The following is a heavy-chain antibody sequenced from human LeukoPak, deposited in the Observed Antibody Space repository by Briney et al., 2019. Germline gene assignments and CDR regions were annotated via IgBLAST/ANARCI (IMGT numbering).Heavy chain of an antibody. CDR1: GFTFSDYY. CDR3: ARDYYYDSSGDAFDI. Sequence: GGSLRLSCAASGFTFSDYYMSWIRQAPGKGLEWVSYISSSGSTMYYADSVRGRFTISRDNAKNSLYLQMNSLRAEDTAVYYCARDYYYDSSGDAFDIWGQGTMVTVSS. J-gene: IGHJ3*02. CDR2: ISSSGSTM. D-gene: IGHD3-22*01. V-gene: IGHV3-11*01.